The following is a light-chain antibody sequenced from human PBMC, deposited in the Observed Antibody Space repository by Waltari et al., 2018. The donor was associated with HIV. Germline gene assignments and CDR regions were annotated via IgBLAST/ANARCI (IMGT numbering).Light chain of an antibody. J-gene: IGKJ3*01. V-gene: IGKV1-9*01. Sequence: DIQLTQSPSFLSASVGDRVTITCRASQGISSYLAWYQQKPGKAPKLLIYAASTLQRGVPSRFSGSRSGTEVTLTISSLQPEDFATYYCQQLNSYLGFTFGPGTKVDIK. CDR1: QGISSY. CDR3: QQLNSYLGFT. CDR2: AAS.